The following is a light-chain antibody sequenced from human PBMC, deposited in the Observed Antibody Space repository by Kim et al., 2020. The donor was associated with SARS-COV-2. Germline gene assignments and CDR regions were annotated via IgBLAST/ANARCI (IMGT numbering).Light chain of an antibody. J-gene: IGLJ3*02. CDR2: YDS. Sequence: GKTARITCGGKNMGSKSVPWYQQKPGQAPVLVIYYDSDRPSGIPERFSGSNSGNTATLTISRVEAGDEADYYCQVWDSSSDHPYWVFGGGTQLTVL. CDR3: QVWDSSSDHPYWV. CDR1: NMGSKS. V-gene: IGLV3-21*04.